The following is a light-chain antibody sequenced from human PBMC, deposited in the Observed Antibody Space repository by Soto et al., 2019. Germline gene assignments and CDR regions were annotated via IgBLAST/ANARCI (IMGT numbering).Light chain of an antibody. CDR2: AAS. CDR3: QQSYSTPT. J-gene: IGKJ1*01. Sequence: DIQMTQSPSSLSASVGDRVTITCRASQSISSYLNWYQQKPGKAPKLLIYAASSLQSGVPSRFSVSGSVTDFTLTISSLQPEDFATDYCQQSYSTPTCGQGTMVEI. V-gene: IGKV1-39*01. CDR1: QSISSY.